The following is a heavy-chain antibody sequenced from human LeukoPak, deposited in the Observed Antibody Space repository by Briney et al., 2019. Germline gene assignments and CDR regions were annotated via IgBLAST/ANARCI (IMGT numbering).Heavy chain of an antibody. V-gene: IGHV5-51*01. J-gene: IGHJ5*02. D-gene: IGHD5-12*01. Sequence: RGESLKISCKGSGYSFISYWIGWVRQMPGKGLEWLGTIYPGDSDTRYSPSLQGQVTISSDKSISTAYLQGSSLKASDTAMYYCARRGDSGYDFVWFDPWGQGTLVTVSS. CDR1: GYSFISYW. CDR2: IYPGDSDT. CDR3: ARRGDSGYDFVWFDP.